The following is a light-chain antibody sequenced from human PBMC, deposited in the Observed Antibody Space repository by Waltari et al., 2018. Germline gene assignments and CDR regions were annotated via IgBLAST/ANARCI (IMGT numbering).Light chain of an antibody. CDR3: SSYAGSNNSNVV. Sequence: QSALTQPPSASGSPGPSVTISCTGTSSDVGGYNYVSWYQQHPGKAPKLMIYEVSKRPSGVPDRFSGSKSGNTASLTVSGLQAEDEADYYCSSYAGSNNSNVVFGGGTKLTVL. CDR2: EVS. CDR1: SSDVGGYNY. J-gene: IGLJ2*01. V-gene: IGLV2-8*01.